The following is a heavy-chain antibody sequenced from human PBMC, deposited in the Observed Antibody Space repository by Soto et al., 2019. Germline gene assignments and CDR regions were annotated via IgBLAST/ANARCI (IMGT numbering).Heavy chain of an antibody. CDR2: ISGSGGST. Sequence: GGSLRLSCAASGFTFSSYAMSWVLQAPGKGLEWVSAISGSGGSTYYADSVKGRFTISRDNSKNTLYLQMNSLRAEDTALYYCAKDKSLGVRFDYWGQGTLVTVSS. CDR3: AKDKSLGVRFDY. CDR1: GFTFSSYA. J-gene: IGHJ4*02. V-gene: IGHV3-23*01. D-gene: IGHD3-16*01.